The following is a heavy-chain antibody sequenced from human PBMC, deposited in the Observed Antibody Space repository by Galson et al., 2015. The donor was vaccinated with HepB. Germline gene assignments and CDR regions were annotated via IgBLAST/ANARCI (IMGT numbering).Heavy chain of an antibody. V-gene: IGHV3-11*01. CDR1: GFTFSDYY. Sequence: SLRLSCAASGFTFSDYYMSWIRQAPGKGLEWVSYISSSGSTIYYADSVKGRFTISRDKAKNSLYLQMNSLRAEDTAVYYCARDPRIYDFWSGYYSQYYYYYYMDVWGKGTTVTVSS. J-gene: IGHJ6*03. D-gene: IGHD3-3*01. CDR2: ISSSGSTI. CDR3: ARDPRIYDFWSGYYSQYYYYYYMDV.